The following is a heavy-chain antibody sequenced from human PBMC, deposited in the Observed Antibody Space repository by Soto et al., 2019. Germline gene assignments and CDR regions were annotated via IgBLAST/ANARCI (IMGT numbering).Heavy chain of an antibody. CDR1: GFTLSDYY. J-gene: IGHJ6*02. Sequence: QVQLAESGGDLVKPGGSLRLSFVVSGFTLSDYYMTWIRQAPGKGLEWVSYISISGNYTNYADSVKGRFTISRDSTNNSLYLQMNSLRAEDTAVYYCARLHQDHYYTMDVWGQGTTVTVSS. V-gene: IGHV3-11*05. CDR3: ARLHQDHYYTMDV. CDR2: ISISGNYT. D-gene: IGHD2-2*01.